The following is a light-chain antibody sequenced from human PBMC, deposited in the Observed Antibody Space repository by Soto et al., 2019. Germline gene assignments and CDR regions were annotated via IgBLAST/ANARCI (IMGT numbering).Light chain of an antibody. CDR2: YNN. CDR3: AAWDASLSACV. CDR1: DSNIGSNS. V-gene: IGLV1-47*02. J-gene: IGLJ1*01. Sequence: QSVLTQPPSASGTAGQVVTISCSGGDSNIGSNSVYWYQHLPRMAPKLLIYYNNHRPSAVPDRFSGSRSGTSASLAIVGLRSEDEAVYYCAAWDASLSACVFGNGTKLTVL.